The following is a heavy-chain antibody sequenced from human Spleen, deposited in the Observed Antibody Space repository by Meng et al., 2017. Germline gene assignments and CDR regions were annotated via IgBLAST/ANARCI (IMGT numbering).Heavy chain of an antibody. Sequence: GESLKISCAASGFTFSSYAMHWVRQAPGKGLEWVAVISYDGSNKYYADSVKGRFTISRDNSKNTLYLQMNSLRAEDTAMYYCVKDRSTVIYGPFDFWGQGSLVTVSS. CDR1: GFTFSSYA. CDR2: ISYDGSNK. V-gene: IGHV3-30*04. CDR3: VKDRSTVIYGPFDF. J-gene: IGHJ4*02. D-gene: IGHD2-21*01.